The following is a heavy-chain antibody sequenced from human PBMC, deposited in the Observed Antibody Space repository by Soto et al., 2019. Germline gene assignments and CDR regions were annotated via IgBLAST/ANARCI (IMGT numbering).Heavy chain of an antibody. D-gene: IGHD7-27*01. Sequence: GGSLRPSCAASGFTFSSYGMHWVRQAPGKGLEWVAVIWYDGSNKYYADSVKGRFTISRDNSKNTLYLQTNSLRAEDTAVYYCATNWGSTFDYWGQGTLVTVSS. CDR2: IWYDGSNK. J-gene: IGHJ4*02. V-gene: IGHV3-33*01. CDR3: ATNWGSTFDY. CDR1: GFTFSSYG.